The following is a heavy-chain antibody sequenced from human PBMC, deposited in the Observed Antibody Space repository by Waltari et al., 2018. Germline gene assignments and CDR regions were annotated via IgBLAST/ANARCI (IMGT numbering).Heavy chain of an antibody. V-gene: IGHV3-30*18. CDR1: GFTFSSYG. CDR3: AKSQWELHEDFDY. D-gene: IGHD1-26*01. Sequence: QVQLVESGGGVVQPGRSLRLSCAASGFTFSSYGMHWVRQAPGKGLEWVAVISYDGSNKYYADSVKGRFTISRDNSKNTLYLQMNSLRAEDTAVYYCAKSQWELHEDFDYWGQGTLVTVSS. J-gene: IGHJ4*02. CDR2: ISYDGSNK.